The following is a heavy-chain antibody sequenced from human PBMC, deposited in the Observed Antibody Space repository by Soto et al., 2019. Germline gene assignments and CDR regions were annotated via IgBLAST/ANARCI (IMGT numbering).Heavy chain of an antibody. J-gene: IGHJ4*02. Sequence: ASVKVCCTSSGYTFTGYYMHWVRQAPGQGLEWMGWINPNSVGTNYAQKFQGRVTMTRDTSISTAYMELSRLRSDNTAVYYCARGPNVVHFDYWGQGTLVTVS. D-gene: IGHD3-10*01. V-gene: IGHV1-2*02. CDR2: INPNSVGT. CDR1: GYTFTGYY. CDR3: ARGPNVVHFDY.